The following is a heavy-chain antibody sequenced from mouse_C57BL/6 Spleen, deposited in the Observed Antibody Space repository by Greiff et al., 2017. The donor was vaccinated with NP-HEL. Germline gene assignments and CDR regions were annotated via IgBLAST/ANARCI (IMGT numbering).Heavy chain of an antibody. CDR1: GFSLTSYG. V-gene: IGHV2-6*01. CDR3: ARTNYYGSSNYAMDY. Sequence: VQLQQSGPGLVAPSQSLSITCTVSGFSLTSYGVDWVRQSPGKGLEWLGVIWGVGSTNYNSALKSRLSISKDNSKSQVFLKMNSLQTDDTAMYYCARTNYYGSSNYAMDYWGQGTSVTVSS. D-gene: IGHD1-1*01. CDR2: IWGVGST. J-gene: IGHJ4*01.